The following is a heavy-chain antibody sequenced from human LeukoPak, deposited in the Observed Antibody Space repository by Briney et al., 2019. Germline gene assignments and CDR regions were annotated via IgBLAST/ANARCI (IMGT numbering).Heavy chain of an antibody. Sequence: VASVKVSCKASGGTFSSYAISWVRQAPGQGLEWMGWISGYNGHTNYAQNLQGRVTMTTDTSASTAYVELRSLRSDDTAVCYCARGGLRYFDYENGFDIWGQGTMVTVSS. J-gene: IGHJ3*02. CDR3: ARGGLRYFDYENGFDI. CDR2: ISGYNGHT. CDR1: GGTFSSYA. V-gene: IGHV1-18*01. D-gene: IGHD3-9*01.